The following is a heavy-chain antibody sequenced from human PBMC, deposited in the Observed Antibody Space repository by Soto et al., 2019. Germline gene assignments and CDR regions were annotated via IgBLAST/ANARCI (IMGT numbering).Heavy chain of an antibody. CDR1: GYTFTTYY. CDR2: INPNGGST. CDR3: ARAGYCSGGTCFHGNCDY. Sequence: QVQLVQSGAEVKRPGASVKVSCKASGYTFTTYYMHWMRQAPGQGLEWLGIINPNGGSTTYAQKFQGRFTMTRDTSTSTVYLELSSLRSEDTAVYYCARAGYCSGGTCFHGNCDYWGQGTLVTVSA. J-gene: IGHJ4*02. D-gene: IGHD2-15*01. V-gene: IGHV1-46*01.